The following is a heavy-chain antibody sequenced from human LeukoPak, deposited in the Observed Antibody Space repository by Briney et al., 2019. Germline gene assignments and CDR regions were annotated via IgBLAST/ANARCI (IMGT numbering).Heavy chain of an antibody. J-gene: IGHJ4*02. Sequence: GGSLTLSCAASGFTFSSYSMNWVRRAPGKGLEWVSSISTTSTYIYYADSVKGRFAISRDNAKDSLYLQMNSLRAEDSAVYYCARVVGKVFKDINGYYFDYWGQGILVTVSS. CDR3: ARVVGKVFKDINGYYFDY. V-gene: IGHV3-21*01. CDR2: ISTTSTYI. D-gene: IGHD2-15*01. CDR1: GFTFSSYS.